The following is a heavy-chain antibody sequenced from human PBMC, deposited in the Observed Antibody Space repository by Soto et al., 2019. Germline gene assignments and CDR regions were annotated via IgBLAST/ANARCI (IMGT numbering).Heavy chain of an antibody. CDR3: ARGFGSSWYYFDY. V-gene: IGHV4-4*07. Sequence: SETLSLTCTVSGGSINSYYWTWIRQPAGKGLEWIGRIYTSGSTNYNPSLKSRVTMSVDTSKNQFSLKLTSVTAADTAVYYCARGFGSSWYYFDYWGQGTQVTVSS. CDR1: GGSINSYY. CDR2: IYTSGST. D-gene: IGHD2-2*01. J-gene: IGHJ4*02.